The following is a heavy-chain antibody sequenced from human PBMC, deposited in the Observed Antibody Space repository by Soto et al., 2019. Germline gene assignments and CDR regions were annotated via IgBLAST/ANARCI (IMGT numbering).Heavy chain of an antibody. CDR3: ARDGGSHYYDSHGCIVY. CDR1: GYTFIDYY. Sequence: QVQLVQSGAEVKKPGASVKVSCKASGYTFIDYYIHWVRQAPGQGLEWMGWINPSNGGTKFAQKFQGRVTMTRDTSIGTAYMELITLQSDDTAVYYCARDGGSHYYDSHGCIVYWGQGALVTVSS. V-gene: IGHV1-2*02. D-gene: IGHD3-22*01. CDR2: INPSNGGT. J-gene: IGHJ4*02.